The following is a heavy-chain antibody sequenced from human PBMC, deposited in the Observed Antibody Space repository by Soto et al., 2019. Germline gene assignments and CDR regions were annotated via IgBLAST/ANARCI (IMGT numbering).Heavy chain of an antibody. CDR3: AKSYEPLVSGPFFFDH. CDR2: ISPSGVYT. V-gene: IGHV3-23*01. CDR1: GFTFSSYA. Sequence: PGGSLRLSCAASGFTFSSYAMTWVRQAPGEGLEWVAPISPSGVYTYYADSAKGRFTVSRDNSKNTLYLQMNLLRAEDTAVYYCAKSYEPLVSGPFFFDHWGQGALVTVSS. J-gene: IGHJ4*02. D-gene: IGHD3-10*01.